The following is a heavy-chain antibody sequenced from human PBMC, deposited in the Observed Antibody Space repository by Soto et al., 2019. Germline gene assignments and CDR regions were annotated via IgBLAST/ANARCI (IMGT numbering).Heavy chain of an antibody. CDR2: IVVGSGNT. CDR3: ARENKMIKWNARIIYYYGMDV. Sequence: SVKVSCKASGFTFTSSAMQWVRQARGQRLEWIGWIVVGSGNTNYAQKFQERVTITRDMSASTAYMELSSLRSEDTAVYYCARENKMIKWNARIIYYYGMDVWG. V-gene: IGHV1-58*02. J-gene: IGHJ6*02. CDR1: GFTFTSSA. D-gene: IGHD1-20*01.